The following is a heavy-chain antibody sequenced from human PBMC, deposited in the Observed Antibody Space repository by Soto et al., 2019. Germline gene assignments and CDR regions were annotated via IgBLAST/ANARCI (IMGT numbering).Heavy chain of an antibody. CDR1: GFTFSTYD. CDR2: IGTTNDP. J-gene: IGHJ4*02. Sequence: HPGGSLRLSCAASGFTFSTYDMHWVRQATGKGLEWVSTIGTTNDPYYSDSVRGRFTISREDAKNSLHLQMNSLRADDTAVYYCATVPAGIGPHFAFWGQGALVTVSS. V-gene: IGHV3-13*05. D-gene: IGHD1-20*01. CDR3: ATVPAGIGPHFAF.